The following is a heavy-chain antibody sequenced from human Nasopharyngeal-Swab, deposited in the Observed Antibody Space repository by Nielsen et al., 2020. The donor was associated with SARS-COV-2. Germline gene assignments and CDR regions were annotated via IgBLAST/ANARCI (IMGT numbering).Heavy chain of an antibody. J-gene: IGHJ5*02. CDR1: GFSFSSYD. Sequence: GESLKISCAASGFSFSSYDMHWVRQATGKGLEWVSSIGTVGDTYYPDSVKGRFTISRDNSKNTLYLQMNSLRAEDTAVYYCAKGEDSSGWYPPGFDPWGQGTLVTVSS. CDR3: AKGEDSSGWYPPGFDP. V-gene: IGHV3-13*01. CDR2: IGTVGDT. D-gene: IGHD6-19*01.